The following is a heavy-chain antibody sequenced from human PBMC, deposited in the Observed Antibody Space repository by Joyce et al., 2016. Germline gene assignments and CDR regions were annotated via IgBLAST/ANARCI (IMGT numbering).Heavy chain of an antibody. J-gene: IGHJ5*02. V-gene: IGHV1-69*12. CDR2: IIPMFAKA. Sequence: QVHLVQSGAEAKKPGSSVKVSCTASGDTFNNYAFSWVRQAPGQGPEWMGGIIPMFAKANYAQTFHGRVTFTADESTSTAYMELSSLRSEDTAVYYCAVYTDFSSGPNWFDPWGQGTLVTVSS. CDR1: GDTFNNYA. CDR3: AVYTDFSSGPNWFDP. D-gene: IGHD3-3*01.